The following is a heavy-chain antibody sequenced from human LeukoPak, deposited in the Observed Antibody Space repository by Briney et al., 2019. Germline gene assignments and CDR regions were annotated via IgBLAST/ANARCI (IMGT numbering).Heavy chain of an antibody. CDR1: GGSISSYY. V-gene: IGHV4-4*07. CDR3: AREGYSSGRADYYYYGMDV. CDR2: IYTSGST. D-gene: IGHD6-19*01. J-gene: IGHJ6*02. Sequence: SETLSLTCTVSGGSISSYYWSWIRQPAGKGLEWIGRIYTSGSTNYNPSLKSRVTMSVDTSKNQFSLKLSSVTAADTAVYYCAREGYSSGRADYYYYGMDVWGQGTTVTVSS.